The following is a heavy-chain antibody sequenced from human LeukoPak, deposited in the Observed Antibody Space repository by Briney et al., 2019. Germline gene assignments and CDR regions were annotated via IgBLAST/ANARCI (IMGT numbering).Heavy chain of an antibody. CDR1: GGTFSSYA. V-gene: IGHV1-69*04. CDR3: AREDLAAGASAFDY. J-gene: IGHJ4*02. CDR2: FISFLNQA. D-gene: IGHD6-25*01. Sequence: PGASVKVSCKASGGTFSSYAISWVRQAPGQGLEWMGRFISFLNQATYAQKFQGSVTISADKSTNTAYMEVDSLKSEDTAVYYCAREDLAAGASAFDYWGQGTLVTVSA.